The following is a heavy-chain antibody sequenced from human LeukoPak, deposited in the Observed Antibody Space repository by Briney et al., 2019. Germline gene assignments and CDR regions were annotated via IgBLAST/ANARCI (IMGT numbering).Heavy chain of an antibody. CDR3: ARGVLARGSSGWYFDY. Sequence: QPGGSLRLSCAASRFTFSSYAMHWVRQAPGKGLEYVSAISSNGGSTYYANPVKGRFTISRDNSKNTLYLQMGSLRAEDMAVYYCARGVLARGSSGWYFDYWGQGTLVTVSS. CDR2: ISSNGGST. J-gene: IGHJ4*02. CDR1: RFTFSSYA. D-gene: IGHD6-19*01. V-gene: IGHV3-64*01.